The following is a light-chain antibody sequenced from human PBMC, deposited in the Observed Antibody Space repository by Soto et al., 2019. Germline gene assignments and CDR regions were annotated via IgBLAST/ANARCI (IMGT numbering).Light chain of an antibody. V-gene: IGKV3-20*01. CDR1: HSVTSRY. Sequence: EIVLTQSPGTLSLSPGERATLSCRASHSVTSRYLAWYQQKPGQAPRLLLYGAYSRATGIPDRFSGSGSGTNFTLTISRLEPEDFAVYYCQQYGSSPPYTFGQGTKLEIK. CDR2: GAY. CDR3: QQYGSSPPYT. J-gene: IGKJ2*01.